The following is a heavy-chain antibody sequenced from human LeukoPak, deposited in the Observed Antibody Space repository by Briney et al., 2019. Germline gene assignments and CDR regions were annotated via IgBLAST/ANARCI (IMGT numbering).Heavy chain of an antibody. CDR1: GFTFDEYA. CDR2: ISWNGGSL. Sequence: GGSLRLSCAASGFTFDEYAMHWVRQAPGKGLEWVSGISWNGGSLDYVGSVKGRLTISRDNAKNSLYLQMNSLRPEDTALYFCAKGTGRYWTFFDSWGQGTHVIVSS. D-gene: IGHD1-26*01. V-gene: IGHV3-9*01. J-gene: IGHJ4*02. CDR3: AKGTGRYWTFFDS.